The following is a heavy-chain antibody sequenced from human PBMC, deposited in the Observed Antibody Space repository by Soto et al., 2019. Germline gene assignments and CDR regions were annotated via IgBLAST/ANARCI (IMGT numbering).Heavy chain of an antibody. CDR2: INAGNGNT. V-gene: IGHV1-3*01. D-gene: IGHD3-3*01. Sequence: GASVKVSCKASGYTFTSYAMHWVRQAPGQRLEWMGWINAGNGNTKYSQKFQGRVTITRDTSASTAYMELSSLRSEDTAVYYCARDASVRYDFWSGLGGFDPWGQGTLVTVSS. CDR3: ARDASVRYDFWSGLGGFDP. CDR1: GYTFTSYA. J-gene: IGHJ5*02.